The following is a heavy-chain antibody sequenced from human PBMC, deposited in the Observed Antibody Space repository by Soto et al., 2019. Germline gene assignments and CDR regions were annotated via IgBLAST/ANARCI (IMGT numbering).Heavy chain of an antibody. J-gene: IGHJ4*02. CDR3: ARRGARFSGSYAGGDY. V-gene: IGHV4-34*01. CDR2: INHSGST. CDR1: GGSFSGYY. D-gene: IGHD1-26*01. Sequence: QVQLQQWGAGLLKPSETLSLTCAVYGGSFSGYYWSWIRQPPGKGLEWIGEINHSGSTNYNPSLKSRVTISVDTSTNQFSLKLSSVTAADTAVYYCARRGARFSGSYAGGDYWGQGTLVTVSS.